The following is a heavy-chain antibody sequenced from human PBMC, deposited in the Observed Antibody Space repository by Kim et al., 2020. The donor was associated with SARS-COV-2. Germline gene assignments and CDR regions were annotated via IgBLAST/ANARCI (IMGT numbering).Heavy chain of an antibody. V-gene: IGHV3-21*01. CDR1: EFSFSSFG. Sequence: GGSLRLSCAASEFSFSSFGMNWVRQAPGKGLELVSSISHSSSYIYYADSVKGRFTISRDNANHLLYLQMDSLRAEDTALYYCARDGVSGSYWWFFDYWGQGTPVTVSS. CDR3: ARDGVSGSYWWFFDY. D-gene: IGHD1-26*01. CDR2: ISHSSSYI. J-gene: IGHJ4*02.